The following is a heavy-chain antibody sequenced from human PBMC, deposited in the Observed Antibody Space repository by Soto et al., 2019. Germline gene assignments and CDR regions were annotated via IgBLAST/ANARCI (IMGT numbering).Heavy chain of an antibody. CDR1: GYSFSNYW. J-gene: IGHJ5*02. CDR3: ARRRAGNPDDWFDP. CDR2: IYPGDSET. Sequence: GEALKISCKGSGYSFSNYWIVWVRQMPGKGLEWMGIIYPGDSETKYSPSFQGQVTISADKSINTAYLQWISLKASDTAMYYCARRRAGNPDDWFDPWGQGTLVTVSS. D-gene: IGHD6-13*01. V-gene: IGHV5-51*01.